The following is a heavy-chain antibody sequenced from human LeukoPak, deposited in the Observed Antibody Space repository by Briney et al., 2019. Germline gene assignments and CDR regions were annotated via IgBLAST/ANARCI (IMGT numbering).Heavy chain of an antibody. CDR3: AKRGEVTQNSGYYYYMDV. Sequence: AGGSLRLSCAASGFTFSSYGMHWVRQAPGKGLEWVAVIWYDGSNKYYADSVKGRFTISRDNSKNTLYLQMNSLRAEDTAVYYCAKRGEVTQNSGYYYYMDVWGKGTTVTVSS. D-gene: IGHD3-16*01. CDR2: IWYDGSNK. CDR1: GFTFSSYG. J-gene: IGHJ6*03. V-gene: IGHV3-33*06.